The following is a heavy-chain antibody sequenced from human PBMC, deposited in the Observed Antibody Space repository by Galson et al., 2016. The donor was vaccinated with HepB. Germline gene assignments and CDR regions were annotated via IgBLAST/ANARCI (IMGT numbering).Heavy chain of an antibody. V-gene: IGHV7-4-1*02. CDR3: ARDRWGYCGDY. CDR1: EYIFTSYD. CDR2: INTNTGDP. J-gene: IGHJ4*02. D-gene: IGHD2-15*01. Sequence: SVKVSCKASEYIFTSYDMNWVRQAPGQGLEWMGWINTNTGDPTYAPGFTGRFVLSLDTSVGTSYLQISGLRADDTATYFCARDRWGYCGDYWAQGTLVTVST.